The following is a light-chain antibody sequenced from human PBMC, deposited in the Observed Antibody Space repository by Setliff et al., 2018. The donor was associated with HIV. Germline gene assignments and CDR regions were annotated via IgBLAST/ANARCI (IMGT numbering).Light chain of an antibody. CDR2: EVS. V-gene: IGLV2-14*01. CDR1: SRALGAFHF. Sequence: QSALAQPASVSGSPGQSVSISCTATSRALGAFHFVSWYQQHPGEAPRLIIYEVSNRPSGVSNRLSGSKSGSTASLTISGLQAEDEGDYYCCSYTSSDTVVFGTGTKVTVL. CDR3: CSYTSSDTVV. J-gene: IGLJ1*01.